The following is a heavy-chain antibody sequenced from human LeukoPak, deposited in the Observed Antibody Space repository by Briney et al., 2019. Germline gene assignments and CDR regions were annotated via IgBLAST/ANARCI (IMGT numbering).Heavy chain of an antibody. CDR2: ISSGSSTI. CDR1: GFTFSSYG. V-gene: IGHV3-48*02. J-gene: IGHJ4*02. D-gene: IGHD6-13*01. Sequence: GGSLRLSCAASGFTFSSYGMHWVRQAPGKGLEWVSYISSGSSTIYYADSVKGRFTISRDNAKNSLYLQMNSLRDEDTAVYYCARETRGYSSSWTPGDYWGQGTLVTVSS. CDR3: ARETRGYSSSWTPGDY.